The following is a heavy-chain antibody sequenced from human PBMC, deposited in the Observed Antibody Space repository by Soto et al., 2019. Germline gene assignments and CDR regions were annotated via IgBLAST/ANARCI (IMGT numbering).Heavy chain of an antibody. CDR1: EFTFSGYW. J-gene: IGHJ3*02. CDR2: IKEDGSES. D-gene: IGHD1-26*01. CDR3: ARELLRVCSFDM. V-gene: IGHV3-7*01. Sequence: PGGSLRLSCAASEFTFSGYWMHWVRQAPGKGLEWVANIKEDGSESYYVDSVKGRFTISRDNAKHSLYLQMNSLRAEDTAVYYCARELLRVCSFDMWGQGTMVTVSS.